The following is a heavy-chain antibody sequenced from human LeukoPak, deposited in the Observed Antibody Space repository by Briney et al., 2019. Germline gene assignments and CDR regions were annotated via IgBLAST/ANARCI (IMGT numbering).Heavy chain of an antibody. D-gene: IGHD5-12*01. Sequence: ASVKVSCKASGYTFTSFVISWVRQAPGQGLEWVGWISAYNGNTNYTQKLQGRVTMTTDTSTSTGYMELRSLRSDDTAVYYCARDGDSGYDSFDWFDPWGQGTLVTVSS. J-gene: IGHJ5*02. CDR2: ISAYNGNT. CDR3: ARDGDSGYDSFDWFDP. CDR1: GYTFTSFV. V-gene: IGHV1-18*01.